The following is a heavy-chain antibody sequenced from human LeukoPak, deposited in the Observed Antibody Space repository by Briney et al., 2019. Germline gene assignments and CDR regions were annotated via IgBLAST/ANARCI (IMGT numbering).Heavy chain of an antibody. CDR3: ARDSVSYSSSWQMGYDAFDI. D-gene: IGHD6-13*01. CDR1: GFTFSSYW. Sequence: PGGSLRLSCAASGFTFSSYWMSWVRQAPGKGLEWVANIRQDGSEKYYVDSVKGRFTISRDDAKNSLFLQMNSLRAEDTAVYYCARDSVSYSSSWQMGYDAFDIWGQGTMVTVSS. V-gene: IGHV3-7*01. J-gene: IGHJ3*02. CDR2: IRQDGSEK.